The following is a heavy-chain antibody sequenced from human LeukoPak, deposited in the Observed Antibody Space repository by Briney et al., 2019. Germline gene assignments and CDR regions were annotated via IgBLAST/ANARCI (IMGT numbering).Heavy chain of an antibody. Sequence: QTGGSLRLSCAASGFTFSSYAMSWVRQAPGKGLEWVSAISGSGGSTYYADSVKGRFTISRDNSKNTLYLQMNSLRAEDTAVYYCATSTRPKYSGSYCPLGYWGQGTLVTVSS. CDR3: ATSTRPKYSGSYCPLGY. CDR1: GFTFSSYA. D-gene: IGHD1-26*01. J-gene: IGHJ4*02. V-gene: IGHV3-23*01. CDR2: ISGSGGST.